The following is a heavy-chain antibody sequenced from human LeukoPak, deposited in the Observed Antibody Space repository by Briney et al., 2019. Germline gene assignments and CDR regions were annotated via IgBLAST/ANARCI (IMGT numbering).Heavy chain of an antibody. CDR1: GFTFSSYA. Sequence: GGSLRLSCAASGFTFSSYAMHWVRQAPGKGLEWVAVISYDGSNKYYADSVKGRFTISRDNSKNTLYLQMNSLRAEDTAVYYCARDVGDHSGNYWWFDYWGQGTLVTVSS. V-gene: IGHV3-30*14. J-gene: IGHJ4*02. CDR2: ISYDGSNK. D-gene: IGHD1-26*01. CDR3: ARDVGDHSGNYWWFDY.